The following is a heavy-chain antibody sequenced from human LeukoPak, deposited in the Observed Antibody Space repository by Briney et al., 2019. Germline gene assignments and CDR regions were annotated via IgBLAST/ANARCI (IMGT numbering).Heavy chain of an antibody. D-gene: IGHD3-22*01. CDR2: IKSKTDGGTT. CDR3: TTDYYDSSGYPGDY. J-gene: IGHJ4*02. CDR1: GFTFSNAW. V-gene: IGHV3-15*01. Sequence: GGSLRLSCAASGFTFSNAWMSWVRQASGKGLEWVGRIKSKTDGGTTDYAAPVKGRFTISRDDSKNTLYLQMNSLKTEDTAVYYCTTDYYDSSGYPGDYWGQGTLITVSS.